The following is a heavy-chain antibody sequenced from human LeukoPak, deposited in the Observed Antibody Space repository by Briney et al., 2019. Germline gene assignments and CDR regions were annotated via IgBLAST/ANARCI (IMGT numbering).Heavy chain of an antibody. CDR1: GGSISSGSCY. Sequence: SETLSHTCTVSGGSISSGSCYWSWIRHPAGKGLEWIGRIYTSGSTNYNPSLKSRVTISVDTSKNQFSLKLSSVTAADTAVYYCTAMDQNWGQGTLVTVSS. CDR2: IYTSGST. CDR3: TAMDQN. D-gene: IGHD5-18*01. J-gene: IGHJ4*02. V-gene: IGHV4-61*02.